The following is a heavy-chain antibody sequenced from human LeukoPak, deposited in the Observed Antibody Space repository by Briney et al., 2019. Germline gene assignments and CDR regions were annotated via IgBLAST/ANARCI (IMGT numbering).Heavy chain of an antibody. V-gene: IGHV4-34*01. D-gene: IGHD4-17*01. CDR2: INHSGST. J-gene: IGHJ4*02. Sequence: SETLSLTCAVYGGSFSGYYWSWIRQPPGKGLEWIGEINHSGSTNYNPSLKSRVTISVGTSKNQFSLKLSSVTAADTAVYYCARAPDYGDYVGYWGQGTLVTVSS. CDR3: ARAPDYGDYVGY. CDR1: GGSFSGYY.